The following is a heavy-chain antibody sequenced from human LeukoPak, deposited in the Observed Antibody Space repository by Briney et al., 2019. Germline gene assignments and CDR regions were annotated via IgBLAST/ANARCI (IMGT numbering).Heavy chain of an antibody. CDR1: GFTFRSYS. J-gene: IGHJ4*02. CDR3: ARGPVTVGYFDC. D-gene: IGHD2-21*02. CDR2: ISSSGSSI. V-gene: IGHV3-21*01. Sequence: GGSLRLSCAASGFTFRSYSMNWVRQAPGKGLEWVSSISSSGSSIYYADSAKGRFTISRDNAKNSLFLQMNSLRAEDTAVYFCARGPVTVGYFDCWGQGTLVTVSS.